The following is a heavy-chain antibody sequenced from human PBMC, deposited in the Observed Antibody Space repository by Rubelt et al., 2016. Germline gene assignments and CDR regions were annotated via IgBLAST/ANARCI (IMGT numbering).Heavy chain of an antibody. Sequence: TFDDSAMHWVRQAPGKGLEWVSGISWDSDRRAYADSVRGRFSISRDNAKNSLYLQMNSLRAEDTAVYYCAKAGLSFLPEGAFDIWGQGTMVTVSS. D-gene: IGHD1-14*01. CDR3: AKAGLSFLPEGAFDI. CDR2: ISWDSDRR. CDR1: TFDDSA. J-gene: IGHJ3*02. V-gene: IGHV3-9*01.